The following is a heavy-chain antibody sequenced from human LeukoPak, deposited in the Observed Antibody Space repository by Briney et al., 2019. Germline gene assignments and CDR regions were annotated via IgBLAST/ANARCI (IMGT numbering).Heavy chain of an antibody. J-gene: IGHJ4*02. CDR2: MYTSGST. D-gene: IGHD6-19*01. V-gene: IGHV4-4*07. CDR3: ARDADHSRGGGFIVY. Sequence: SETLSLTCTVSVGSISSYYGSWIRDPAGKGLEWIGRMYTSGSTNYNPFLKSRVNLSVDRPTNQSSLKLNSVTGPDTAVYYCARDADHSRGGGFIVYWGGATQVSVSS. CDR1: VGSISSYY.